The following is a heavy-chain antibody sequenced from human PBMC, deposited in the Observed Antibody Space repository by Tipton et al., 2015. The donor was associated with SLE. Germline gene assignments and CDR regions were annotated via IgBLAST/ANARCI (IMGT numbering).Heavy chain of an antibody. D-gene: IGHD5-18*01. J-gene: IGHJ4*02. CDR3: ASGYSYGWYSFDY. Sequence: QLVQSGPEVKKHGESLKISCKGSGYSFTSYWIGWVRQMPGKGLEWMGIIYPGDSDTRYSLTFQGQVTISADKSISTAYLQWSSLKASDTAMYYCASGYSYGWYSFDYWGQGTLVTVSS. CDR1: GYSFTSYW. V-gene: IGHV5-51*01. CDR2: IYPGDSDT.